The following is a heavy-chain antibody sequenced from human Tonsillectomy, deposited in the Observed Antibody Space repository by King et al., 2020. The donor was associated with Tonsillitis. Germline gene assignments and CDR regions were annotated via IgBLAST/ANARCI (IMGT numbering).Heavy chain of an antibody. Sequence: VQLVESGGGVVQPGRSLRLSCAASGFTFSNYCMHWVRQAPGKGLEGGAVIWDDGNNKYYSDSVKGRFTISRDNSKNTLYLQMNSLRAEDTAVYYCARDRNRVGATDFDYWGQGTLVTVSS. CDR3: ARDRNRVGATDFDY. V-gene: IGHV3-33*08. D-gene: IGHD1-26*01. J-gene: IGHJ4*02. CDR1: GFTFSNYC. CDR2: IWDDGNNK.